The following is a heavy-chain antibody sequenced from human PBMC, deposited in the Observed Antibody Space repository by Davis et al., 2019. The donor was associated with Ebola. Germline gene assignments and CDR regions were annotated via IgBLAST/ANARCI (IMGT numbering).Heavy chain of an antibody. CDR2: MNPTSGNT. V-gene: IGHV1-8*02. CDR1: GGTFSSYA. D-gene: IGHD3-9*01. Sequence: AASVKVSCKASGGTFSSYAINWVRQAAGQGLEWMGWMNPTSGNTGYAQKIEGRVTMTRDASISTAYMELSSLTSEDTAVYYCARSRGWLFLYGMDVWGQGTTVTVSS. CDR3: ARSRGWLFLYGMDV. J-gene: IGHJ6*02.